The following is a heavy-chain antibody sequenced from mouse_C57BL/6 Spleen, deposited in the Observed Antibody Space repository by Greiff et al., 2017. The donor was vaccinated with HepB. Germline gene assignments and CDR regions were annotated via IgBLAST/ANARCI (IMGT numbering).Heavy chain of an antibody. CDR2: ISYDGSN. CDR3: ARRGYYGSSRYAMDY. Sequence: VQLKQSGPGLVKPSQSLSLTCSVTGYSITSGYYWNWIRQFPGNKLEWMGYISYDGSNNYNPSLKNRISITRDTSKNQFFLKLNSVTTEDTATYYCARRGYYGSSRYAMDYWGQGTSVTVSS. J-gene: IGHJ4*01. D-gene: IGHD1-1*01. CDR1: GYSITSGYY. V-gene: IGHV3-6*01.